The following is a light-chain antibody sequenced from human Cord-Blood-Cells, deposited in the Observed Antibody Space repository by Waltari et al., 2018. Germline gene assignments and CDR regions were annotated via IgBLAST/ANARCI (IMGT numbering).Light chain of an antibody. Sequence: QSALTQPASVSGSPGKSITISCTGTSSDVGGYNYVSWYQQHPGNAPKLMIYDVSNRPSGVSNRFSGSKSGNTASLTISGLQAEDEADYYGSAYTSSSTWVFGGGTKLTGL. CDR1: SSDVGGYNY. CDR2: DVS. J-gene: IGLJ3*02. CDR3: SAYTSSSTWV. V-gene: IGLV2-14*03.